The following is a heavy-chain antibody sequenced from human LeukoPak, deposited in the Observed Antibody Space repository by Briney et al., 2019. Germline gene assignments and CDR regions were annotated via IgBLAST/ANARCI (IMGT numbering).Heavy chain of an antibody. CDR2: MNPNSGNT. D-gene: IGHD4-11*01. Sequence: ASVKVSCKASGYTFTSYDINWVRQATGQGLEWMGWMNPNSGNTGYAQKFQGRVTMTRNTSISTAYMELSSLRSEDTAVYYCARALHDYSNPNWFDPWGQGTLVTVSS. J-gene: IGHJ5*02. V-gene: IGHV1-8*01. CDR3: ARALHDYSNPNWFDP. CDR1: GYTFTSYD.